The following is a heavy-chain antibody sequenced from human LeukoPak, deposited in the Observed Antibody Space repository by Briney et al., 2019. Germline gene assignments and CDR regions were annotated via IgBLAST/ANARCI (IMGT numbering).Heavy chain of an antibody. Sequence: GGSLRLSCAASGFTFSLFAMHWVRQAPGKGPEWVSTISGSGGATYHADADSVKGRFTISRDNSKNALYLQINTLRAEDTAVYYCAKDGYNYDSSGHFDYWGQGTLVTVSS. J-gene: IGHJ4*02. CDR3: AKDGYNYDSSGHFDY. CDR2: ISGSGGAT. CDR1: GFTFSLFA. D-gene: IGHD3-22*01. V-gene: IGHV3-23*01.